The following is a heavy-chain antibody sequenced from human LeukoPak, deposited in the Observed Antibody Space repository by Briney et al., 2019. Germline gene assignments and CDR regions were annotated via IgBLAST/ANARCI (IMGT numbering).Heavy chain of an antibody. Sequence: GSLRLSCAASGFTLSNAWMNWVRQAPGKGLEWVGSIYYSGSTNYNPSLKSRVTISVDTSKNQFSLKLSSVTAADTAVYYCARVTRGITTSAFDYWGQGILVTVSS. CDR2: IYYSGST. J-gene: IGHJ4*02. CDR3: ARVTRGITTSAFDY. D-gene: IGHD3-22*01. V-gene: IGHV4-59*01. CDR1: GFTLSNAW.